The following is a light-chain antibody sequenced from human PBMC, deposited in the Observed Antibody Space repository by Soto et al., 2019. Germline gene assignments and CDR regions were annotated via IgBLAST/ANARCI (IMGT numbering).Light chain of an antibody. J-gene: IGKJ4*01. V-gene: IGKV1-5*03. CDR2: KAS. CDR1: HSISDW. CDR3: QQHSDYPLT. Sequence: DIQMNQCPSTLTASVGGRGAITCRASHSISDWLAWFQQKQGKAPKLLIYKASTLEIGVPSRFSGSASWTEFPLTISSLQPDDFATYYCQQHSDYPLTLGGGPKVDIK.